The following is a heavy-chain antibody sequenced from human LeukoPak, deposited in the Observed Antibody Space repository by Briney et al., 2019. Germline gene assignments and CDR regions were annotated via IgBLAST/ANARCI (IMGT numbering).Heavy chain of an antibody. J-gene: IGHJ4*02. Sequence: GGSLRLSCAASGFTFSSYWMNWVRQAPGKGLEWVGRIKSKTDGGTTDYAAPVKGRFTISRDDSKNTLYLQMNSLKTEDTAVYYCTILPYYYGSGSYGVVDYWGQGTLVTVSS. CDR2: IKSKTDGGTT. CDR3: TILPYYYGSGSYGVVDY. CDR1: GFTFSSYW. D-gene: IGHD3-10*01. V-gene: IGHV3-15*01.